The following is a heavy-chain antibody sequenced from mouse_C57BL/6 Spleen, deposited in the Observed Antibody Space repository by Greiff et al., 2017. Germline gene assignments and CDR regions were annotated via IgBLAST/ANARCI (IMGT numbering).Heavy chain of an antibody. D-gene: IGHD1-3*01. J-gene: IGHJ4*01. CDR3: TRKGVYSSLLNYAMDY. V-gene: IGHV1-15*01. Sequence: QVQLKQSGAELVRPGASVTLSCKASGYTFTDYEMHWVKQTPVHGLEWIGAIDPETGGTAYNQKFKGKAILTADKSSSTAYMELRSLTSEDSAVYYCTRKGVYSSLLNYAMDYWGQGTSVTVSS. CDR1: GYTFTDYE. CDR2: IDPETGGT.